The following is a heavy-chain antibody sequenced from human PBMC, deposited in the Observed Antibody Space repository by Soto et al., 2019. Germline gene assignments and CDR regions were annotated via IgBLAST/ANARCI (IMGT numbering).Heavy chain of an antibody. CDR2: ISSSSSYI. D-gene: IGHD3-22*01. CDR3: ARENYDSSGYYYFDY. CDR1: GFTFSSYS. V-gene: IGHV3-21*01. Sequence: PGGSLRLSCAASGFTFSSYSMNWVRQAPGKGLEWVSSISSSSSYIYYADSVKGRFTISRDNAKNSLYLQMNSLRAEDTAVYYCARENYDSSGYYYFDYWRQGTLVTVSS. J-gene: IGHJ4*02.